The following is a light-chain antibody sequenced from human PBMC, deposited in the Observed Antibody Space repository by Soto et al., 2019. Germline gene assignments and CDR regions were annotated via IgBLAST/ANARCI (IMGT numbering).Light chain of an antibody. Sequence: DIVLTQSPGTLSLSPGERATLSCRASQSVSSSYLAWYQQKAGQAPRLLIYGASNKATGIPDRFSGSGSGTDFTLTISRLEPEDFAVYYCHQYDMSPPYTFGQGTKVDXK. CDR1: QSVSSSY. CDR2: GAS. CDR3: HQYDMSPPYT. V-gene: IGKV3-20*01. J-gene: IGKJ2*01.